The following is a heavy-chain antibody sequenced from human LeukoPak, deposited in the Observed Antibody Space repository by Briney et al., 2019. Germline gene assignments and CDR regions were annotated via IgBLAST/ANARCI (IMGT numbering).Heavy chain of an antibody. J-gene: IGHJ5*02. Sequence: SETLSLTCTVSGGSIGTGDYHWSWIRQLPGKGLEWIAYIYYGGSTYYNPSLKSRLTISIDASKNQFSLNLTSVTAADTAVYYCARAGSSSGHNWFDPWGQGTLVTVSS. V-gene: IGHV4-31*03. CDR3: ARAGSSSGHNWFDP. CDR1: GGSIGTGDYH. D-gene: IGHD3-22*01. CDR2: IYYGGST.